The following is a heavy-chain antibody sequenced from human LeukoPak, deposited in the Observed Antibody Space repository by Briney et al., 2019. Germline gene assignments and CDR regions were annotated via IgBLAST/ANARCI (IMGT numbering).Heavy chain of an antibody. Sequence: SETLSLTCTVSGGSISSYYWSWIQQPPGKGLEWIGYIYYSGSTNYNPSLKSRVTISVDTSKNQFSLKLSSVTAADTAVYYCARGYIAAAGWFDPWGQGTLVTVSS. D-gene: IGHD6-13*01. CDR1: GGSISSYY. J-gene: IGHJ5*02. V-gene: IGHV4-59*01. CDR2: IYYSGST. CDR3: ARGYIAAAGWFDP.